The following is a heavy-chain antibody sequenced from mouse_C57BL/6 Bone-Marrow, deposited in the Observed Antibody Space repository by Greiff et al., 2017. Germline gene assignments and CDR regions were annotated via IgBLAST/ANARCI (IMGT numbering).Heavy chain of an antibody. CDR1: GFTFSDYG. CDR3: ARRGAQAMDAMDY. D-gene: IGHD3-2*02. V-gene: IGHV5-17*01. CDR2: ISSGSSTI. J-gene: IGHJ4*01. Sequence: EVKLVESGGGLVKPGGSLTLSCAASGFTFSDYGMHWVRQVPEKGLEWVAYISSGSSTIYYAAPVRGRFTISRDNGKKTLFLQMTRLSAEDTAMYYCARRGAQAMDAMDYWGQGTSVTVSS.